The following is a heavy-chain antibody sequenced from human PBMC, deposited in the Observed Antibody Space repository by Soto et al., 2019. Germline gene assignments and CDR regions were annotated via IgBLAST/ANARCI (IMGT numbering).Heavy chain of an antibody. CDR1: GGSFSGYY. CDR2: INHSVST. J-gene: IGHJ4*02. V-gene: IGHV4-34*01. D-gene: IGHD4-17*01. CDR3: AREYGDYGVIDY. Sequence: QVQLQQWGAGLLKPSETLSLTCAVYGGSFSGYYWSWIRQPPGKGLEWIGEINHSVSTNYNPSLKRRVTISVDTSKNQFSLKLSSVTAADTAVYYCAREYGDYGVIDYWGQGTLVTVSS.